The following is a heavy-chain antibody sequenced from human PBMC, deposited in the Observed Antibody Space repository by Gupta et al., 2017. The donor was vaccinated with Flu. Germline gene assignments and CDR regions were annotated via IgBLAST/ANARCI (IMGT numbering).Heavy chain of an antibody. CDR1: Y. CDR3: ATSTGRAAAAAVGDH. D-gene: IGHD2-2*01. V-gene: IGHV1-46*01. CDR2: IKPGGGST. J-gene: IGHJ4*02. Sequence: YIHWLRRAPGQGLEWVGLIKPGGGSTAYNHKFQGRIAMTRDTSSGTVYMDFTSLRSEDTALYFCATSTGRAAAAAVGDHWGQGTLVTVSS.